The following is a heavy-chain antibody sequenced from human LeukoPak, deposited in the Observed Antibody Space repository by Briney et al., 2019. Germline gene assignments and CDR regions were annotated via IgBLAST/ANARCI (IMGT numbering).Heavy chain of an antibody. CDR3: ARGEAGDNPFDY. D-gene: IGHD6-19*01. CDR1: GFTFSSYE. CDR2: ISSSGSTI. V-gene: IGHV3-48*03. Sequence: GGSLRLSWAASGFTFSSYEVNWVRQAPGKGLELVSYISSSGSTIYYADSVKGRFTISRDNAKNSLYLQMNSLRADDTAVYYCARGEAGDNPFDYWGQGTLVTVSS. J-gene: IGHJ4*02.